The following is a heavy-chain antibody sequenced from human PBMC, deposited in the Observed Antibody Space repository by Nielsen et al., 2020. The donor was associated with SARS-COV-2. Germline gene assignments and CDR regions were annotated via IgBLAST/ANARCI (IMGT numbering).Heavy chain of an antibody. Sequence: GESLKISCQASGYNFPNYWIGWVRQVPGKGLEWMGIFYPGDSDAKYSPSFQGHVAISADKSISTAYLQWCSLKASDTAMYYCARYASEYYYYYYMDVWGTGTTVTVPS. CDR3: ARYASEYYYYYYMDV. CDR1: GYNFPNYW. D-gene: IGHD2-2*01. J-gene: IGHJ6*03. V-gene: IGHV5-51*01. CDR2: FYPGDSDA.